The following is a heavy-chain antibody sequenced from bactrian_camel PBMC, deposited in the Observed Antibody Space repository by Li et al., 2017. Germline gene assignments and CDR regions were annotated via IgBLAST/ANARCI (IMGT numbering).Heavy chain of an antibody. CDR1: APTYSINC. J-gene: IGHJ4*01. D-gene: IGHD3*01. V-gene: IGHV3S53*01. Sequence: HVQLVESGGGAVQAGGSLRLSCVASAPTYSINCMGWFRQAPGKQREEVAVVYINTRGAKYADSVKGRFTITQDNGKNTVYLQMNNLKPEDTAMYYCAADHNRGCMGWPTVEYDIKGQGTQVTVS. CDR2: YINTRGA. CDR3: AADHNRGCMGWPTVEYDI.